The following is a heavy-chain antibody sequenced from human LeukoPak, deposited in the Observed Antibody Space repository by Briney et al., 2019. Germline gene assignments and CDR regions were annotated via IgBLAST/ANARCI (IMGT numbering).Heavy chain of an antibody. J-gene: IGHJ6*02. CDR3: AGGGAYSSGWYERDYYYYGMDV. CDR2: IIPIFGTA. D-gene: IGHD6-19*01. V-gene: IGHV1-69*13. Sequence: SVKVSCKASGGTFSSYAISWVRQAPGRGLEWMGGIIPIFGTANYAQKFQGRVTITADESTSTAYMELSSLRSEDTAVYYCAGGGAYSSGWYERDYYYYGMDVWGQGTTVTVSS. CDR1: GGTFSSYA.